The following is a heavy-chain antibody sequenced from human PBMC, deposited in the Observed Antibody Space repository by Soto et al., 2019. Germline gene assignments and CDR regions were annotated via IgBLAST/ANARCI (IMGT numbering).Heavy chain of an antibody. V-gene: IGHV4-59*08. J-gene: IGHJ4*02. CDR3: ARRNYGEEGYFFDF. D-gene: IGHD4-17*01. CDR1: GGSITGYY. Sequence: SETLSLACTVSGGSITGYYWSWIRQPPGKGLEWIGYIYDSGITTYNAALKSRVTISADTSKNQFSLNLRSVTAADTAVYYCARRNYGEEGYFFDFWGQGLLVTVSS. CDR2: IYDSGIT.